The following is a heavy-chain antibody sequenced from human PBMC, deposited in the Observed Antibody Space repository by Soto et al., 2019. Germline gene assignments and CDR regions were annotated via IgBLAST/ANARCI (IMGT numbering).Heavy chain of an antibody. Sequence: EVQVLESGGGLVQPGGSLRLSCAGSGFTFINYAMNWVRQAPGKGLEGVSSISGGGDAAFFPDSVSGRFTISRDNSKNTVILQMNSLGVDDTAVYYCARKILGSTTRPNYWYFDLWGRGTLVTVSS. J-gene: IGHJ2*01. CDR1: GFTFINYA. CDR2: ISGGGDAA. D-gene: IGHD7-27*01. V-gene: IGHV3-23*01. CDR3: ARKILGSTTRPNYWYFDL.